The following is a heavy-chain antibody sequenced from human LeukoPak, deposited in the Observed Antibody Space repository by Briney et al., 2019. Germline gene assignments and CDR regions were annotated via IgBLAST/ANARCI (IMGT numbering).Heavy chain of an antibody. J-gene: IGHJ4*02. Sequence: GGSLRLSWAAAGFSFSSYWMSWVRQAPGKGLEGVANIKHEGGEQYYVDSVKGRFTISRDNAKNSLYLQMNSLRAEDTAVYYCARETQLSHWGQGTLVTVSS. CDR1: GFSFSSYW. CDR2: IKHEGGEQ. V-gene: IGHV3-7*01. CDR3: ARETQLSH.